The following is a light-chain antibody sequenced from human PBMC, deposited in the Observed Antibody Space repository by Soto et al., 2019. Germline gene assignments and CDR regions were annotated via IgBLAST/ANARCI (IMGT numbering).Light chain of an antibody. J-gene: IGKJ4*01. Sequence: DIQMTQYPSTLPASIGDRVTSTCRASQNIRSWVAWYQQKPGKAPDLLIYSASGLESGAPSRFSGSGFGTEFTLTISSLHPDDFATYDYQQYNGDSGLTFGGGTKVEIK. V-gene: IGKV1-5*03. CDR2: SAS. CDR1: QNIRSW. CDR3: QQYNGDSGLT.